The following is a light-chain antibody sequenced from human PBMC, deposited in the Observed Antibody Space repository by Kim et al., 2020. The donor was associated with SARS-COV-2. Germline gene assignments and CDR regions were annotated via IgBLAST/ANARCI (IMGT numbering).Light chain of an antibody. CDR2: DVS. CDR3: SSHGGRA. CDR1: SSDVGGYNY. V-gene: IGLV2-8*01. Sequence: GSPGQSVTISVTGTSSDVGGYNYISWYQQHPGKAPKLMIYDVSKRPSGVPDRFSGSKSGNTASLTVSGLQAEDEAEYYCSSHGGRAFGGGTQLTVL. J-gene: IGLJ2*01.